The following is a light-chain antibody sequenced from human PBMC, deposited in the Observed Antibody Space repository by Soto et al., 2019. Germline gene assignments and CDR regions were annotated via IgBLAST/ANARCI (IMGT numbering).Light chain of an antibody. CDR1: QSISTW. J-gene: IGKJ1*01. V-gene: IGKV1-5*03. Sequence: DIQMTQSPPTLSASVGDRVTITCRASQSISTWLAWYQQKSGKAPKLLIYEASSLGSGVPSRFSGSGSGTEFTLTISSLQPDDFATYYCQQYNSYSETFGQGTKV. CDR3: QQYNSYSET. CDR2: EAS.